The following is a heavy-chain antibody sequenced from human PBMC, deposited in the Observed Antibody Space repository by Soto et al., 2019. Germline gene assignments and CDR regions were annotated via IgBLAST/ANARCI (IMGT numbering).Heavy chain of an antibody. J-gene: IGHJ4*02. CDR2: IYYSGST. V-gene: IGHV4-31*02. CDR3: VRGKEPVTYDYIWGSRSSYFDY. D-gene: IGHD3-16*01. CDR1: GGSISSGGYY. Sequence: SETLSLTCTVSGGSISSGGYYWSWIRQHPGKGLEWIGYIYYSGSTYYNPSLKSRVTISVDTSKNQFSLKLSSVTAADTAVYYCVRGKEPVTYDYIWGSRSSYFDYWGQGTLVTVSS.